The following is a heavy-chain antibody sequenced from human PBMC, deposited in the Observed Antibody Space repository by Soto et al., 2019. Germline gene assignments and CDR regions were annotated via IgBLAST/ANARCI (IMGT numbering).Heavy chain of an antibody. CDR2: INGGNGRT. V-gene: IGHV1-3*01. D-gene: IGHD3-10*01. CDR1: GYTFSDYP. Sequence: ASVKVSCKASGYTFSDYPIHWVRQVPGQRLEWMGCINGGNGRTRYSQNFQGRVTFTRDTSANTAYMEVASLRFGDTAVYYCARDRGGRVPGASFHFSGMDVWGQGSTVTVSS. J-gene: IGHJ6*02. CDR3: ARDRGGRVPGASFHFSGMDV.